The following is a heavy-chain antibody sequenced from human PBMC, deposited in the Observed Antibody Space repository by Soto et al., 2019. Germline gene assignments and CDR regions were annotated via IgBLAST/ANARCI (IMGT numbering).Heavy chain of an antibody. V-gene: IGHV1-18*01. Sequence: QVQLVQSGAEVKKPGASVKVSCKASGYTFTSYGISWVRQAPGQGLEWMGWISAYNGNTNYAQKLQGRVTMTTDTSKSTAYMELRSLISDETAVYYCARIVQGYSGLTLGGIDYWGQGTLVTVSS. D-gene: IGHD2-15*01. CDR1: GYTFTSYG. J-gene: IGHJ4*02. CDR3: ARIVQGYSGLTLGGIDY. CDR2: ISAYNGNT.